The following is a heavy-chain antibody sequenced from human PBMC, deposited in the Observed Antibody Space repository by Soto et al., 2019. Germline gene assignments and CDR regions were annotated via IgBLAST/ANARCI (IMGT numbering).Heavy chain of an antibody. CDR3: AREAPVRVEKAFDI. J-gene: IGHJ3*02. D-gene: IGHD2-15*01. Sequence: SVKVSCKASGGTFSSYAISWVRQAPGQGLEWMGGIIPIFGTANYAQKSQGRVTITADESTSTAYMELSSLRSEDTAVYYCAREAPVRVEKAFDIWGQGTMVTVSS. CDR2: IIPIFGTA. CDR1: GGTFSSYA. V-gene: IGHV1-69*13.